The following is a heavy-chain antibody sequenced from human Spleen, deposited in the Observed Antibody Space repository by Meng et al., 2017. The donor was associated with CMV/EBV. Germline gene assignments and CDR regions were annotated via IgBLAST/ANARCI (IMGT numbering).Heavy chain of an antibody. CDR3: ARTQGDFWSGYSTPFEY. CDR1: GFTFSAFE. CDR2: ISSSGSTI. Sequence: GGSLRLSCAASGFTFSAFEMNWVRQAPGKGLEWVSYISSSGSTIYYADSVKGRFTISRDNAKNSLYLQMISLRAEDTAVYYCARTQGDFWSGYSTPFEYWGQGAQVTVSS. J-gene: IGHJ4*02. D-gene: IGHD3-3*01. V-gene: IGHV3-48*03.